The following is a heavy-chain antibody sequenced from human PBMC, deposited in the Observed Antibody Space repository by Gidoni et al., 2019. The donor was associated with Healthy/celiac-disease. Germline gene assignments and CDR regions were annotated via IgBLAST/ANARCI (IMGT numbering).Heavy chain of an antibody. CDR3: AKDIRGYSGYDLELYYYGMDV. D-gene: IGHD5-12*01. CDR2: ISWNSGSI. Sequence: EVQLVESGGGLVQPGRSLRLSCAASGFTFDDYAMHWVRQAPGKGLEWVSGISWNSGSIGYADSVKGRFTISRDNAKNSLYLQMNSLRAEDTALYYCAKDIRGYSGYDLELYYYGMDVWGQGTTVTVSS. J-gene: IGHJ6*02. V-gene: IGHV3-9*01. CDR1: GFTFDDYA.